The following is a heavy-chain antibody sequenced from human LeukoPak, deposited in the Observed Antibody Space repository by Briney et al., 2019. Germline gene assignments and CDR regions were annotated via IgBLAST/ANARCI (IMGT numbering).Heavy chain of an antibody. CDR1: GGSFSGYY. CDR3: ARAQVYGGGFDP. Sequence: PSETLSLTCAVYGGSFSGYYWSWIRQPPGKGLEWIGEINHSGSTNYDPSLKSRVTISVDTSKNQFSLKLSSVTAADTAVYYCARAQVYGGGFDPWGQGTLVTVSS. D-gene: IGHD2-8*01. CDR2: INHSGST. V-gene: IGHV4-34*01. J-gene: IGHJ5*02.